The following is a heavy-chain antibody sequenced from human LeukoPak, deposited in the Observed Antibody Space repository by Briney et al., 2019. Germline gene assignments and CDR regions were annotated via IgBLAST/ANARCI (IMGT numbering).Heavy chain of an antibody. D-gene: IGHD7-27*01. J-gene: IGHJ4*02. CDR3: ARVSMGKFDY. Sequence: ASVKVSCKASGYTFTSYGISWVRQTPGQRRESMAWIIAYNVNTNYAQKLQSRVTTTTDTSTSTPYMEMRTLRSDDTAVYYCARVSMGKFDYWGQGTLVTVSS. CDR1: GYTFTSYG. V-gene: IGHV1-18*01. CDR2: IIAYNVNT.